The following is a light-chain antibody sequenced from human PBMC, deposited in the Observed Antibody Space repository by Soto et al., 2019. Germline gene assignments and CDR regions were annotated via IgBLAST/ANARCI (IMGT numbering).Light chain of an antibody. CDR1: QGIAPY. Sequence: DVQMTQSPSSLSAFVGDRVTITCRASQGIAPYLAWFQQKPGKVPKLLIYATSTLQSGVPSRFSGSGSGTDFTLPISRLQPEDVATYYGQKYTTAPLTFGGGTKVEIK. CDR3: QKYTTAPLT. J-gene: IGKJ4*01. CDR2: ATS. V-gene: IGKV1-27*01.